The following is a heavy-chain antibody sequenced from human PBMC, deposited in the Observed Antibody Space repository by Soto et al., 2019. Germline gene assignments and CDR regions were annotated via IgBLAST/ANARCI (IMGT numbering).Heavy chain of an antibody. J-gene: IGHJ4*02. Sequence: ASVKVSCKASGYTFTSYYMHWVRQAPGQGLEWMGIINPSGGSTSYAQKFQGRVTMTRDTSTSTVYMELSSLRSEDTAVYYCARDPSYDSSGYTESYFDYWRQGTLLTASS. CDR3: ARDPSYDSSGYTESYFDY. CDR2: INPSGGST. V-gene: IGHV1-46*01. D-gene: IGHD3-22*01. CDR1: GYTFTSYY.